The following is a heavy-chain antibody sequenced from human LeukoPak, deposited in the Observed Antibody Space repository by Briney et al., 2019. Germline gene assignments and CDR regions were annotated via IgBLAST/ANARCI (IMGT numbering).Heavy chain of an antibody. D-gene: IGHD3-22*01. V-gene: IGHV5-51*01. CDR3: ASLRDYYDSSGYHTAEYFQH. CDR2: IYPGDSDT. Sequence: GESLKISCKGSGYSFTSYWIGWVRQMPGKGLEGMGNIYPGDSDTRYSPSFQGQVTISADKSISTAYLQWSSLKASDTAMYYCASLRDYYDSSGYHTAEYFQHWGQGTLVTVSS. CDR1: GYSFTSYW. J-gene: IGHJ1*01.